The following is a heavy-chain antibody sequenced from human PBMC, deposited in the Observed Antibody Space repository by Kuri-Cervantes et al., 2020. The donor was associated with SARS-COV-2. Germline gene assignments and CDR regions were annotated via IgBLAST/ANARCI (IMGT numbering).Heavy chain of an antibody. CDR3: SRDHYDSSGYAFDI. CDR1: GGSVSSGSYY. J-gene: IGHJ3*02. V-gene: IGHV4-61*01. D-gene: IGHD3-22*01. Sequence: SCTASGGSVSSGSYYWSWIRQHPGKGLEWIGYIYYSGITNYNPPLKSRVTISVDTSKNQFSLKLSSVTAADTAVYYCSRDHYDSSGYAFDIWGQGTMATVSS. CDR2: IYYSGIT.